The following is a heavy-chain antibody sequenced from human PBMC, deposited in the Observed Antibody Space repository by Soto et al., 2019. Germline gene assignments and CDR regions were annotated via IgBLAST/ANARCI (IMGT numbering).Heavy chain of an antibody. CDR3: ARIGDYDLPLFDY. CDR2: VYYSGST. CDR1: GGSISSGGYY. Sequence: SETLSLTCTVSGGSISSGGYYWSWIRQHPGKGLEWIGYVYYSGSTYYNPSLKSRVTISVDTSKNQFSLKLSSVTAADTAVYYCARIGDYDLPLFDYWGQGTLVTVSS. V-gene: IGHV4-31*03. D-gene: IGHD4-17*01. J-gene: IGHJ4*02.